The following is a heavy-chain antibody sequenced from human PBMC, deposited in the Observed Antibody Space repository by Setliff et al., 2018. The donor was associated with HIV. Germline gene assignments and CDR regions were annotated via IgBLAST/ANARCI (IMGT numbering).Heavy chain of an antibody. D-gene: IGHD5-12*01. CDR2: ITNDVSAT. CDR1: GFSFGNHW. J-gene: IGHJ4*01. V-gene: IGHV3-74*01. CDR3: TTGPYNGYSD. Sequence: PGGSLRLSCGASGFSFGNHWMHWVRQVPGKGLVWVSRITNDVSATTYADFVKGRFTTSRDNAKNMVYLQMNSLRVEDTAVYYCTTGPYNGYSDWGHGTAVTVSS.